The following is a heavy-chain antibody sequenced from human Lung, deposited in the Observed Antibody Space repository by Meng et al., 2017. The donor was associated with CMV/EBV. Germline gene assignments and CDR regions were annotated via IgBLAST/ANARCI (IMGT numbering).Heavy chain of an antibody. CDR3: ARLSDDILTGYFVPPFDY. CDR2: IYLRDSET. J-gene: IGHJ4*02. CDR1: GYNFW. V-gene: IGHV5-51*01. D-gene: IGHD3-9*01. Sequence: XSLKISXEAPGYNFWIGWVRQMPGKGLEWMGIIYLRDSETKYSPSFQGQVTISADKSINTAYLQWSSLKASDTAMYYCARLSDDILTGYFVPPFDYWGQGTRVTGSS.